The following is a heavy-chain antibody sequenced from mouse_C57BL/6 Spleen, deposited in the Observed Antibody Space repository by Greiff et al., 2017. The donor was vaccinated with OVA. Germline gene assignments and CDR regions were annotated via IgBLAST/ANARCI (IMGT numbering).Heavy chain of an antibody. V-gene: IGHV1-64*01. CDR1: GYTFTSYW. CDR3: ARSWGDGYFYFDY. CDR2: ILPNSGST. J-gene: IGHJ2*01. D-gene: IGHD2-3*01. Sequence: QVQLQQPGAELVKPGASVKLSCKASGYTFTSYWMHWVKRRPGQGLEWIGMILPNSGSTNYNEKFKSKAPLTVDKSSSTAYRQLSSLTSEDSAVYYCARSWGDGYFYFDYWGQGTTRTVSS.